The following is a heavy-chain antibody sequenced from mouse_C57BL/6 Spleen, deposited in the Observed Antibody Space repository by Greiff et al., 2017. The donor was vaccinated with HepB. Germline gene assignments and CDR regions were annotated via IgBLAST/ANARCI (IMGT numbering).Heavy chain of an antibody. CDR1: GFTFTDYY. Sequence: EVKLMESGGGLVQPGGSLSLSCAASGFTFTDYYMSWVRQPPGKALEWLGFIRNKANGYTTEYSASVKGRFTISRDNSQSILYLQMNALRAEDSATYYCARYKGWDDYFDYWGQGTTLTVSS. J-gene: IGHJ2*01. CDR3: ARYKGWDDYFDY. CDR2: IRNKANGYTT. V-gene: IGHV7-3*01. D-gene: IGHD3-3*01.